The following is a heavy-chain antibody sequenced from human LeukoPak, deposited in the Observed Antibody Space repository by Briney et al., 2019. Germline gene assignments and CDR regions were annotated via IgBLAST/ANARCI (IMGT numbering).Heavy chain of an antibody. D-gene: IGHD6-13*01. J-gene: IGHJ3*02. Sequence: ASVKVSCKASGDTFTAYYMHWVRQAPGQGPEWMRWINPNSGGTDYAQKFQGRVTMTRDTSISTAYMELSSLTSDDTAVYYCARDGIYSRNFDAFDIWGQGTMVTVSS. V-gene: IGHV1-2*02. CDR3: ARDGIYSRNFDAFDI. CDR2: INPNSGGT. CDR1: GDTFTAYY.